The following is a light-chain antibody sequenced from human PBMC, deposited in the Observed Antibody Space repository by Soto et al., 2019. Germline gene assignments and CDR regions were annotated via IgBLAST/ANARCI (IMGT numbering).Light chain of an antibody. J-gene: IGLJ2*01. Sequence: QSVLTQPPSASGTPGQRVTISWSGSSSNIERNTVSWYQQLPGRAPKLLIYSNNRRPSGVPDRFSGSRSGTSASLAISGLQSEDEADYHCAAWDDSLNALVFGGGTKLTVL. CDR3: AAWDDSLNALV. CDR2: SNN. V-gene: IGLV1-44*01. CDR1: SSNIERNT.